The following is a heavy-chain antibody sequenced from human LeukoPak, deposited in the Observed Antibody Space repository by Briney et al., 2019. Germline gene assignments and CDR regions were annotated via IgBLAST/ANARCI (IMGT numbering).Heavy chain of an antibody. CDR2: IKQDGSEK. D-gene: IGHD4-11*01. Sequence: GRSLRLSCAASGFMFSSYAMHWVRQAPGNGLEWVANIKQDGSEKYYVDSVKGRFTISRDNAKNSLYLQMNSLRAEDTAVYYCARDAYRDRYFDYWGQGTLVTVSS. J-gene: IGHJ4*02. CDR3: ARDAYRDRYFDY. V-gene: IGHV3-7*01. CDR1: GFMFSSYA.